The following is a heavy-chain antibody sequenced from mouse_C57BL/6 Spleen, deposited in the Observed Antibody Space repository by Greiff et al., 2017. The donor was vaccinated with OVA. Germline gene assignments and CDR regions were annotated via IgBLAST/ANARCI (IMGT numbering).Heavy chain of an antibody. CDR2: IYPGSGST. J-gene: IGHJ4*01. CDR3: ARRGPYGDAMDY. Sequence: QVQLQQPGAELVKPGASVKMSCKASGYTFTSYWITWVKQRPGQGLEWIGDIYPGSGSTNYNEKFKGKATLTVDTSSSTAYMQLSSLTSEDSAVYDCARRGPYGDAMDYWGQGTSVTVSS. CDR1: GYTFTSYW. V-gene: IGHV1-55*01. D-gene: IGHD1-1*01.